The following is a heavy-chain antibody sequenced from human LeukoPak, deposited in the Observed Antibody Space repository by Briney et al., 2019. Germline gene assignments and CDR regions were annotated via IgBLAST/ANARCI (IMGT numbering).Heavy chain of an antibody. V-gene: IGHV1-24*01. D-gene: IGHD2-15*01. CDR2: FDPEDGET. Sequence: ASVEVSCKVSGYTLTELSMHWVRQAPGKGLEWMGGFDPEDGETIYAQKFQGRVTMTEDTSTDTAYMELSSLRSEDTAVYYCATAPQLANWFDPWGQGTLVTVSS. CDR1: GYTLTELS. CDR3: ATAPQLANWFDP. J-gene: IGHJ5*02.